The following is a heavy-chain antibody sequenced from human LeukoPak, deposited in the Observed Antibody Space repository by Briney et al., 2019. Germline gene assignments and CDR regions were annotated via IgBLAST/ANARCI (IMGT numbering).Heavy chain of an antibody. CDR1: GGSISSYY. CDR2: IYYIGNT. CDR3: ARSRLTTVASYYYYAMDV. V-gene: IGHV4-59*01. Sequence: SETPSLTCTVSGGSISSYYWSWIRQPPGKGLEWIGFIYYIGNTNYKSSLESRVTISVDTSKNQFSLKVSSVTAADTAVYYCARSRLTTVASYYYYAMDVWGQGTTVTVSS. D-gene: IGHD4-23*01. J-gene: IGHJ6*02.